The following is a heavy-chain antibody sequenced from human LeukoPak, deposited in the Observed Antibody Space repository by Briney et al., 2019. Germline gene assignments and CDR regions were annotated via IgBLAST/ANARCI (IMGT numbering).Heavy chain of an antibody. Sequence: PGGSLRLSCAVFGFTFSNDWMSWVRQVPGKGLEWVAMIKQDGSEKYYVDSVKGRFTISRDNSRSTLYLQMNSLRPEDTAIYYCAREGYYGSGSPPSLYFDYWGQGTLVTVSS. CDR2: IKQDGSEK. CDR3: AREGYYGSGSPPSLYFDY. V-gene: IGHV3-7*01. CDR1: GFTFSNDW. D-gene: IGHD3-10*01. J-gene: IGHJ4*02.